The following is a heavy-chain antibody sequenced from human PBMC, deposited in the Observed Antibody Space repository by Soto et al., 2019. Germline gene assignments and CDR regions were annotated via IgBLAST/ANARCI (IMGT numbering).Heavy chain of an antibody. V-gene: IGHV4-30-2*01. CDR2: IYHSGST. Sequence: PSETLSLTCAVSGGSISSGGYFWSWIRQPPGKGLEWIGYIYHSGSTYYNPSLKSRVSISVDRSKNQFSLKLSSVTAAGTAVYYCARGMTTVTTFDYWGQGTLVTVSS. CDR1: GGSISSGGYF. CDR3: ARGMTTVTTFDY. J-gene: IGHJ4*02. D-gene: IGHD4-17*01.